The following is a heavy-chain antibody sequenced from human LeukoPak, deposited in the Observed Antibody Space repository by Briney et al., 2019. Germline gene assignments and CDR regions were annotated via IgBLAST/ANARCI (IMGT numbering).Heavy chain of an antibody. CDR2: INPNSGGT. D-gene: IGHD6-13*01. Sequence: ASVKVSCKASGYTFTGYYMHWVRQAPGQGLEWMGWINPNSGGTNYAQKFQGRVTMTRDTSISTAYMGLSRLRSDDTAVYYCASQQQLVESFHHWGQGTLVTVSS. V-gene: IGHV1-2*02. CDR1: GYTFTGYY. CDR3: ASQQQLVESFHH. J-gene: IGHJ1*01.